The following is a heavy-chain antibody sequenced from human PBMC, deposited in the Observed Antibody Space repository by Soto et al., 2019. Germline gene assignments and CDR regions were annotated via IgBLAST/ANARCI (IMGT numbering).Heavy chain of an antibody. V-gene: IGHV1-69*13. J-gene: IGHJ4*02. CDR3: ARDLGRRDGYKTFDY. CDR1: GGTFSRYA. D-gene: IGHD5-12*01. CDR2: IIPIFGTA. Sequence: SVKVSFKASGGTFSRYAISWLRQAPGQGLEWMGGIIPIFGTANYAQKFQGRVTITADESTSTAYMELSSLRSEDTAVYYCARDLGRRDGYKTFDYWGQGTLVTVSS.